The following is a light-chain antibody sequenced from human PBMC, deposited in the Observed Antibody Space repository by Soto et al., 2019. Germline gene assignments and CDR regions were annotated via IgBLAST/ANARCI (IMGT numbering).Light chain of an antibody. Sequence: DIQMTQSPASLSASVGDRVTITCRASQSIVTYLNLYLQKPGKAPKLLIYAASKLESGVPSRFGGSGSGTDFTLTISSLQPEDFATYYCQQSYRNPRTFGLGTKVDI. CDR1: QSIVTY. J-gene: IGKJ1*01. CDR3: QQSYRNPRT. V-gene: IGKV1-39*01. CDR2: AAS.